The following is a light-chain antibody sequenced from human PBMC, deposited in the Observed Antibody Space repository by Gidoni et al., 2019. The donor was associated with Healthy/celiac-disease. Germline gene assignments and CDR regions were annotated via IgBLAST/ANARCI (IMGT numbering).Light chain of an antibody. J-gene: IGKJ1*01. CDR1: QSISSY. CDR2: AAS. CDR3: QQSYSTLRT. Sequence: DIQMTQSPSSLSASVGDRVTITCRASQSISSYLNWYQQKPGKAPKLLIYAASSLQSGVPSRFRGSGSGTDFTLTISSLQPEDFATYYCQQSYSTLRTFGQGTKVEIK. V-gene: IGKV1-39*01.